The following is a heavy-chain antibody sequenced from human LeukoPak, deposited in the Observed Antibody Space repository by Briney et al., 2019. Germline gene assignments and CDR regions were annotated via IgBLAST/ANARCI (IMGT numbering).Heavy chain of an antibody. D-gene: IGHD4-17*01. Sequence: GESLQISCKGSGYSFSNYWIGWVRQMPGKGLEWMGIIYPGDSDTRYSPSFQGQVTISADKSISTAYLQWSSLKASDTAMYYCARGRGVYYGDYGYWGQGTMVTVSS. V-gene: IGHV5-51*01. J-gene: IGHJ3*01. CDR2: IYPGDSDT. CDR3: ARGRGVYYGDYGY. CDR1: GYSFSNYW.